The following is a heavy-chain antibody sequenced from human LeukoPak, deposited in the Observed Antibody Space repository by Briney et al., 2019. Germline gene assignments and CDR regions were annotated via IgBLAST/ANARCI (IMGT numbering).Heavy chain of an antibody. CDR3: ARSSGWITDAFDI. D-gene: IGHD6-19*01. V-gene: IGHV4-28*05. CDR1: GYSISSSNW. Sequence: SDTLSLTCAVSGYSISSSNWWGWIRQPPGKGLEWIGYIYYSGSIYYNPSLKSRVTMSVDTSKNQFSLKLSSVTAVDTAVYYCARSSGWITDAFDIWGQGTMVTVSS. J-gene: IGHJ3*02. CDR2: IYYSGSI.